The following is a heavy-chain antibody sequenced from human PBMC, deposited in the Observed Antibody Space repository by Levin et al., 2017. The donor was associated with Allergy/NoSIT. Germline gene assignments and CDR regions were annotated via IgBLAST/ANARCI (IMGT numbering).Heavy chain of an antibody. J-gene: IGHJ4*02. V-gene: IGHV3-11*05. Sequence: AGGSLRLSCAASGFTFSYYYMSWIRQAPGRGLEWVSFISTRGSYTAHVDSVKGRFTISRDDARNSLYLQMNSLRLDDTAVYYCARGTRVVDFWGQGSLVTVSS. CDR2: ISTRGSYT. CDR3: ARGTRVVDF. CDR1: GFTFSYYY. D-gene: IGHD2-15*01.